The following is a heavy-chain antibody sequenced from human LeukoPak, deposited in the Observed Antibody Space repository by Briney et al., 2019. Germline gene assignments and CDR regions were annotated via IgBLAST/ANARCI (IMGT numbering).Heavy chain of an antibody. Sequence: SETLSLTCNVSGGSISNNNYFWAWIRQPPGKGLEWLGSIFYTGTAYYNPSLESPVTMSVDTSKNQFSLKLSSVTAADTAVYYCARLLKSIAARRVYYYYMDVWGKGTTVTVSS. J-gene: IGHJ6*03. D-gene: IGHD6-6*01. V-gene: IGHV4-39*07. CDR2: IFYTGTA. CDR1: GGSISNNNYF. CDR3: ARLLKSIAARRVYYYYMDV.